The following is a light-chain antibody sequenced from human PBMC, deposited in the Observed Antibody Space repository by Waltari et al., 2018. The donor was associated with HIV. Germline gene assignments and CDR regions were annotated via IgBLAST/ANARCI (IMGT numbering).Light chain of an antibody. CDR3: QTWGTGIRV. CDR2: LHADGRH. J-gene: IGLJ3*02. Sequence: QVVLTQSPSASASLGASVKLTCTLTNTHNTYAIAWHQQPPEKCPRDSMRLHADGRHTKGDQIPDRFSGSSSGAERYLTISSLQSEDEADYYCQTWGTGIRVFGGGTKLTVL. V-gene: IGLV4-69*01. CDR1: NTHNTYA.